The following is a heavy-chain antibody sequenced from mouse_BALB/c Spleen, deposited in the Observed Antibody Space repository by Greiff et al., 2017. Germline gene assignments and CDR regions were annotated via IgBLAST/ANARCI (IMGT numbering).Heavy chain of an antibody. CDR2: IDPSDSYT. J-gene: IGHJ4*01. D-gene: IGHD2-1*01. Sequence: QVQLQQPGAELVKPGASVKISCKASGYTFTSYWMNWVKQRPGQGLEWIGEIDPSDSYTNNNQKFKDKATLTVDKSSSTAYMQLSSLTSEDSAVYYCARYYYGNSLYAMDYWGQGTSVTVSS. CDR1: GYTFTSYW. V-gene: IGHV1S126*01. CDR3: ARYYYGNSLYAMDY.